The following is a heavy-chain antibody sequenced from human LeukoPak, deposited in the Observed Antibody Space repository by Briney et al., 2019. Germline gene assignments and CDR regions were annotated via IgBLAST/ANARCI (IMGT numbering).Heavy chain of an antibody. Sequence: SETLSLTCTVSGGSISSYYWSWIRQPAGKGLEWIGRIYTSGSTNHNPSLKSRVTMSVDTSKNQFSLKLSSVTAADTAVYYCARHKRSSRTQVLYFDYWGQGTLVTVSS. CDR2: IYTSGST. CDR3: ARHKRSSRTQVLYFDY. J-gene: IGHJ4*02. V-gene: IGHV4-4*07. CDR1: GGSISSYY. D-gene: IGHD6-13*01.